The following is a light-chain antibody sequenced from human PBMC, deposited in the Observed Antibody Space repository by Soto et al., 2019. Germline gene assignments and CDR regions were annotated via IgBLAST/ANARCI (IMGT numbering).Light chain of an antibody. J-gene: IGKJ1*01. CDR2: DAS. V-gene: IGKV3-20*01. CDR3: QQYGSSPRT. Sequence: EIVLTQSPGTLSLSPGERATLSCRASQSVSSSYLAWYQQKPGQAPRLLIYDASSRATGIPDRFSGSGSGTDFTLTISTLETADFAVYYCQQYGSSPRTFGQGTKVEIK. CDR1: QSVSSSY.